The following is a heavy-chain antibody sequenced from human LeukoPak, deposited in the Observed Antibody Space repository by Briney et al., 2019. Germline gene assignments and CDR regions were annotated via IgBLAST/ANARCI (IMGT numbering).Heavy chain of an antibody. CDR2: ISPYNDNT. J-gene: IGHJ3*02. CDR1: GYTFTNYG. V-gene: IGHV1-18*01. Sequence: ASVKVSCKASGYTFTNYGITWVRQAPGQGLEWMGWISPYNDNTNYAQNLQGRVTVTTDTSTSTAYMELRSLKSDDTAVYYCARDSIIDISSGWYVGAFDIWGQGTMVTVSS. CDR3: ARDSIIDISSGWYVGAFDI. D-gene: IGHD6-19*01.